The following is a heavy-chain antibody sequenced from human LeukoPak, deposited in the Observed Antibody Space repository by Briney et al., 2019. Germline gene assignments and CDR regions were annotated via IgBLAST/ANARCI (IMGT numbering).Heavy chain of an antibody. Sequence: GGSLRLSCAASGFIFSTYAMSLVRQAPGKGLEWVSSVSSSGEFTYYVDSVKGRFTISRDNSKNTLYLQMSSLTAEDTDVFYCAKDRPNYYQSSGSYYKRNGDDWRQATLVTVSS. V-gene: IGHV3-23*01. D-gene: IGHD3-22*01. CDR3: AKDRPNYYQSSGSYYKRNGDD. CDR1: GFIFSTYA. CDR2: VSSSGEFT. J-gene: IGHJ4*02.